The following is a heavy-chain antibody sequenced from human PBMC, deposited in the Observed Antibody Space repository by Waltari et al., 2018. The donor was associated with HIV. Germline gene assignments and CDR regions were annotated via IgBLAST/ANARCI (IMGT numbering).Heavy chain of an antibody. V-gene: IGHV4-59*08. Sequence: QVQLQESGPGLVKPSETLSLTCTVSGGSISSYYWSWIRQPPGKGLEWIGYIYYSGSTNYNPSLKSRVTISVDTSKNQFSLKLSSVTAADTAVYYCARHANRGIAARPGYYYGMDVWGQGTTVTVSS. D-gene: IGHD6-6*01. CDR3: ARHANRGIAARPGYYYGMDV. CDR2: IYYSGST. J-gene: IGHJ6*02. CDR1: GGSISSYY.